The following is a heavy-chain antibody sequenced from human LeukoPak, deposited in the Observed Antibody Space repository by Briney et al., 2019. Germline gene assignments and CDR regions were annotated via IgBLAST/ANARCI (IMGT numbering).Heavy chain of an antibody. CDR2: IYPRDSDT. Sequence: GESLKISCKASGYTFTHQWIGWVRQMSGSGLEWMGIIYPRDSDTIYSPSFQGHVTISADTSINTAYLEWSSLEASDTAIYYCARHSDVVGAIWGQGTLVTVSS. CDR1: GYTFTHQW. D-gene: IGHD3-16*01. CDR3: ARHSDVVGAI. J-gene: IGHJ4*02. V-gene: IGHV5-51*01.